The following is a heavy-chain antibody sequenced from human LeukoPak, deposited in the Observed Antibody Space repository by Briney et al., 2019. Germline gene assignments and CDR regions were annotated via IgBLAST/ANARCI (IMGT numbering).Heavy chain of an antibody. CDR3: ARAVRVGDSNWFDP. D-gene: IGHD1-26*01. CDR1: GGSISSYY. CDR2: IYYSGST. V-gene: IGHV4-59*01. J-gene: IGHJ5*02. Sequence: SETLSLTCTVSGGSISSYYWSWIRQPPGKGLEWIGYIYYSGSTNYNPSLKSRVTISVDTSKNQFSLKLSSVTAADTAVYYCARAVRVGDSNWFDPWGQGTLVTVSS.